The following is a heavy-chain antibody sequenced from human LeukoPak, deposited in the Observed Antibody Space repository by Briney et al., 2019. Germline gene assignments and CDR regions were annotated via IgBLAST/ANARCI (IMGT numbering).Heavy chain of an antibody. D-gene: IGHD6-19*01. J-gene: IGHJ6*03. Sequence: SETLSLTCTVSGGSISSYYWSWIRQPPGKGLEWIGYIYYSGSTNCNPSLKSRVTISVDTSKNQFSLKLSSVTAADTAVYYCARDLAVAGDYCYYYYMDVWGKGTTVTVSS. CDR2: IYYSGST. V-gene: IGHV4-59*01. CDR1: GGSISSYY. CDR3: ARDLAVAGDYCYYYYMDV.